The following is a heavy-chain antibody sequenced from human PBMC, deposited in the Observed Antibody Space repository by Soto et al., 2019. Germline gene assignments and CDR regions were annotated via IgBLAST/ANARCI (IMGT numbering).Heavy chain of an antibody. CDR3: AKVPYPYVSSGYCFFY. J-gene: IGHJ4*02. CDR2: ISYDGSNK. D-gene: IGHD3-22*01. Sequence: QVQLVESGGGVVQPGRSLRLSCAASGFTFSSYGMHWVRQAPGKGLEWVAVISYDGSNKYYADSVKGRFTISRDNSKNTLYLQMNILRAEDTGVYYCAKVPYPYVSSGYCFFYWGQGTLVTVSS. CDR1: GFTFSSYG. V-gene: IGHV3-30*18.